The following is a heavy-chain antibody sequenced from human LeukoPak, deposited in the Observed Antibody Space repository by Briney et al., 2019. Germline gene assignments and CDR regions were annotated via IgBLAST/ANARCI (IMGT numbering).Heavy chain of an antibody. D-gene: IGHD6-13*01. J-gene: IGHJ4*02. Sequence: GASVKVSCEVSGYTLTELSMHWVRQAPGKGLEWMGGFDPEDGETIYAQKFQGRVTMTEDTSTDTAYMELSSLRSEDTAVYYCATLDGGIAAAGRSPKDYWGQGTLVTVSS. V-gene: IGHV1-24*01. CDR1: GYTLTELS. CDR2: FDPEDGET. CDR3: ATLDGGIAAAGRSPKDY.